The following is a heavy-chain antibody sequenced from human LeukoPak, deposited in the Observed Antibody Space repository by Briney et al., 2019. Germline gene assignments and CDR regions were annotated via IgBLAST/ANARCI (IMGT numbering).Heavy chain of an antibody. J-gene: IGHJ4*02. CDR2: IYDSGST. D-gene: IGHD1-26*01. V-gene: IGHV4-39*07. CDR3: ARLTGSYYDY. CDR1: GGSFSIPDYTYY. Sequence: PSATLSLTCTISGGSFSIPDYTYYWGWIRQPPGRGLEWIGSIYDSGSTYYNSSLKSRVTISLDTSKNLFSLKLTSVTAADTAVYYCARLTGSYYDYWGQGTLVTVYS.